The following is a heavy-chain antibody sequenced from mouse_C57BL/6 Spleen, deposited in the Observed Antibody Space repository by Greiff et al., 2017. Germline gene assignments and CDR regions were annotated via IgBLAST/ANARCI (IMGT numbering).Heavy chain of an antibody. D-gene: IGHD2-1*01. CDR2: INYDGSST. J-gene: IGHJ1*03. CDR1: GFTFSDYY. Sequence: DVKLVESEGGLVQPGSSMKLSCTASGFTFSDYYMAWVRQVPEKGLEWVANINYDGSSTYYLDSLKSRFIISRDNAKNILYLQMSSLKSEDTATYYGARVFYGNDWYFDVWGTGTTVTVSS. V-gene: IGHV5-16*01. CDR3: ARVFYGNDWYFDV.